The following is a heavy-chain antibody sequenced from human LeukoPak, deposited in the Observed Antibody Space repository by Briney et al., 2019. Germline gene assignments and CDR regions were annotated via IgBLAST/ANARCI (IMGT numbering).Heavy chain of an antibody. J-gene: IGHJ4*02. CDR2: IYYSGST. D-gene: IGHD1-26*01. Sequence: PSETLSLTCTVSGGSISSYYWSWIRQPPGKGLEWIGYIYYSGSTEYNPSLKSRVTISVDTSKNQFSLKLTSVTAADSATYYCARHDRNSGRYYDFDYWGQGTLVTVSS. CDR1: GGSISSYY. CDR3: ARHDRNSGRYYDFDY. V-gene: IGHV4-59*08.